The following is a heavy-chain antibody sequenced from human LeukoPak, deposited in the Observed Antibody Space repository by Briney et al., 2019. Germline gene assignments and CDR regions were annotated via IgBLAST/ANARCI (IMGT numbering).Heavy chain of an antibody. D-gene: IGHD5-18*01. CDR2: ISYDGNNK. J-gene: IGHJ4*02. Sequence: GGSLRLSCAASGFTFNKYPMHWVRQAPGKGLEWVAVISYDGNNKYYADSVKGRFTISRDNSKNSVDLQMNSLGDEDTAVYYCERAYTAFDYWGQGTLVTVSS. V-gene: IGHV3-30-3*01. CDR1: GFTFNKYP. CDR3: ERAYTAFDY.